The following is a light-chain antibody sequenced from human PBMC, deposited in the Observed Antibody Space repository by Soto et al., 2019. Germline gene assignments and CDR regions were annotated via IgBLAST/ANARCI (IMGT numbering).Light chain of an antibody. CDR1: QSIDNN. Sequence: EVVLTQSPATLSLSPGEGATLSCRASQSIDNNLAWYQQKPGQATRLLIYATSNRATGIPARFSGSGCGTDFTLPISSLEPEDVAVYYCHQRSSWPFTFGPGTKGDIK. CDR2: ATS. J-gene: IGKJ3*01. V-gene: IGKV3-11*01. CDR3: HQRSSWPFT.